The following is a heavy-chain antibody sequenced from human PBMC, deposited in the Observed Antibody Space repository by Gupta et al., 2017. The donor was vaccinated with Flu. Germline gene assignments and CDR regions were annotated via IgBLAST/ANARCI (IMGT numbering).Heavy chain of an antibody. D-gene: IGHD3-16*01. CDR2: MKQDGTEK. CDR3: AREGEFDF. Sequence: EVQLVESGGGLVQPGGSLRLSCAASGFTFSTYWMSWVRQAPGKGLEGVANMKQDGTEKYYVDSVKGRFTISRDNAKNSVYLQMNSLRAEDTAVYYCAREGEFDFWGQGTLVTVSS. J-gene: IGHJ4*02. V-gene: IGHV3-7*01. CDR1: GFTFSTYW.